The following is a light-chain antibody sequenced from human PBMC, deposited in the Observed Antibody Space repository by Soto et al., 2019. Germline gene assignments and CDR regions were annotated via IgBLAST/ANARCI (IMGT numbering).Light chain of an antibody. J-gene: IGKJ3*01. Sequence: EIVLTQSPATLSLSPGERATLSRRASQSVGSFLAWYQQKSGQAPRLLSYDASNRAPGIPARLSGSGSLTDFTLAIIALNAEEVSVYSCQHRAKGLGFFSPGTKFDIK. CDR2: DAS. CDR1: QSVGSF. V-gene: IGKV3-11*01. CDR3: QHRAKGLGF.